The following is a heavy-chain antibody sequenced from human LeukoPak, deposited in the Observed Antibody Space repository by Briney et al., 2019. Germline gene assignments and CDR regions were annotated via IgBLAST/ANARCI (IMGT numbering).Heavy chain of an antibody. J-gene: IGHJ3*02. CDR3: ARTPYSDRPRSFDI. V-gene: IGHV3-23*01. Sequence: PGGSLRLSCAASGFTFSSYAMSWVRQAPGKGLEWVSAISGSGGSTYHADSVKGRFTISRDNSKNTLYLQMNSLRADDTAVYYCARTPYSDRPRSFDIWGQGTMVTVSS. CDR1: GFTFSSYA. CDR2: ISGSGGST. D-gene: IGHD4-17*01.